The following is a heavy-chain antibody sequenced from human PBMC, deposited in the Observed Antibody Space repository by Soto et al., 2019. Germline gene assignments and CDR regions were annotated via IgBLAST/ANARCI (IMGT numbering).Heavy chain of an antibody. CDR3: ARVLSYYYYMDV. V-gene: IGHV1-3*01. J-gene: IGHJ6*03. D-gene: IGHD3-9*01. Sequence: ASVKVSCKASGYTFTSYAMHWVRQAPGQRLEWMGWINAGNGNTKYSQKFQGRVTITRDTSASTAYMELSSLRSEDTAVYYCARVLSYYYYMDVWGKGTTVTVSS. CDR1: GYTFTSYA. CDR2: INAGNGNT.